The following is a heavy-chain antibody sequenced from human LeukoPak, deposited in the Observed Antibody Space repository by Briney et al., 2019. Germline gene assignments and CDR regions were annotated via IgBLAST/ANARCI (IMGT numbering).Heavy chain of an antibody. Sequence: PGGSLRLSCAASGFTFSSYAMSWVRQAPGKGLVWVSRINSDGSSTTYADSVRGRFTTSRDNAKNTLYLQMSSLRVEDTAVYYCVRVEVAATATKPDYWGQGTLVTVSS. CDR3: VRVEVAATATKPDY. CDR1: GFTFSSYA. J-gene: IGHJ4*02. V-gene: IGHV3-74*01. D-gene: IGHD6-13*01. CDR2: INSDGSST.